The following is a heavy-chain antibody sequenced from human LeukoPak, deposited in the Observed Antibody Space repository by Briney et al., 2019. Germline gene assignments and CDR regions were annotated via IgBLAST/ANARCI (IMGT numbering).Heavy chain of an antibody. D-gene: IGHD3-10*01. CDR2: ISSDSSYI. CDR3: ARSRVALWSEDDAFDI. V-gene: IGHV3-21*01. CDR1: RITFRTYS. Sequence: GGSLRLSCAASRITFRTYSLNWVRQAPGKGLEWVSSISSDSSYIYYADPVKGRFTISRDNAKKSLYLQMNSLRAEDTAVYYCARSRVALWSEDDAFDIWGLGTLVTVS. J-gene: IGHJ3*02.